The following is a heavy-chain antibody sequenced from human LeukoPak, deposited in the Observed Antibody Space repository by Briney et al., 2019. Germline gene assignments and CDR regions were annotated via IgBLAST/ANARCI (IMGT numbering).Heavy chain of an antibody. D-gene: IGHD6-13*01. CDR3: ARGKANSSSWYAYY. J-gene: IGHJ4*02. V-gene: IGHV4-34*01. CDR1: GGSFSGYY. CDR2: INHSGST. Sequence: PSETLSLTCAVYGGSFSGYYWSWIRQPPGKGLEWIGEINHSGSTNYNPSLKSRVTISVDTSKNQFSLKLSSVTAADTAVYYCARGKANSSSWYAYYWGQGTLVTVSS.